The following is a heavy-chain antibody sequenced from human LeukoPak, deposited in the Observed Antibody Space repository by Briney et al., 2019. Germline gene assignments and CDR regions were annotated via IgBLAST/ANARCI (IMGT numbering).Heavy chain of an antibody. J-gene: IGHJ4*02. D-gene: IGHD3-9*01. V-gene: IGHV4-59*01. Sequence: PLENLSHTCTVSGGSTSSYYWSWIRQPPGKGLKWIGYIYDSGSTNYNPSLKSRVTISVDTSKNQFSLKLTSVTAADTAVYYCTKGGRRDILTYWGQGILVTVSP. CDR1: GGSTSSYY. CDR2: IYDSGST. CDR3: TKGGRRDILTY.